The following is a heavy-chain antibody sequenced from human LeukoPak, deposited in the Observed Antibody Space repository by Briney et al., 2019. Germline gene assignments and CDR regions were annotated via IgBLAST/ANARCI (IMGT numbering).Heavy chain of an antibody. Sequence: GASVKVSCKASGGTFSSHGFSWVRQAPGQGLEWMGGIIPIFGTTNCAQKFQGRVTITTDDSTSTGYMELSSLRSEDTAVYYCARRWPHGSGYYLFDYWGQGTLVTVSS. V-gene: IGHV1-69*05. J-gene: IGHJ4*02. CDR1: GGTFSSHG. CDR2: IIPIFGTT. D-gene: IGHD3-22*01. CDR3: ARRWPHGSGYYLFDY.